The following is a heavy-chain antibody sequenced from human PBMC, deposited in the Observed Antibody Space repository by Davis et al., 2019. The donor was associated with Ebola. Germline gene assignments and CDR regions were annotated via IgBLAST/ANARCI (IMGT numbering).Heavy chain of an antibody. Sequence: GESLKISCKGSGYSFTSNWIGWVRQMPGKGLEWMGIIYPGDSDTRYSPSFQGQVTISADKSISTAYLQWSSLKASDTAMYYCARPVDYSSSPFDYWGQGTLVTVSS. J-gene: IGHJ4*02. CDR1: GYSFTSNW. CDR3: ARPVDYSSSPFDY. CDR2: IYPGDSDT. V-gene: IGHV5-51*01. D-gene: IGHD6-13*01.